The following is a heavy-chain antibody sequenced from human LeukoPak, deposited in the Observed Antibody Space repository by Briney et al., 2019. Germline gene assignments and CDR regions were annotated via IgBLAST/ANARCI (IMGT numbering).Heavy chain of an antibody. CDR3: ARELGYYDSSGFW. CDR1: GFTFSSYW. Sequence: GGSLRLSCAASGFTFSSYWMSWVRQAPGKGLEWVANIKQDGSEKYYADSVKGRFTISRDNARNSLYLQMNSLRAEDTAVYYCARELGYYDSSGFWWGQGTLVTVSS. J-gene: IGHJ4*02. D-gene: IGHD3-22*01. CDR2: IKQDGSEK. V-gene: IGHV3-7*05.